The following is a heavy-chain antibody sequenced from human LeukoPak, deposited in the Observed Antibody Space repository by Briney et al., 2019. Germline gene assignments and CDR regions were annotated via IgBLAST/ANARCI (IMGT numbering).Heavy chain of an antibody. CDR2: IIPIFGTA. Sequence: SVKVSCKASGGTFGSYAISWVRQAPGQGLEWMGGIIPIFGTANYAQKFQGRVTITADESTSTAYMELSSLRSEDTAVYYCARDHGSAHVFWSGLYYFDYWGQGTLVTVSS. J-gene: IGHJ4*02. CDR3: ARDHGSAHVFWSGLYYFDY. D-gene: IGHD3-3*01. CDR1: GGTFGSYA. V-gene: IGHV1-69*13.